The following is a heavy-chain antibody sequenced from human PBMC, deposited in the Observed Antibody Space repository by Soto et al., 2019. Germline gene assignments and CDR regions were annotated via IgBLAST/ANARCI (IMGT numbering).Heavy chain of an antibody. J-gene: IGHJ4*02. D-gene: IGHD3-22*01. CDR1: GYTFTSYG. Sequence: ASVKVSCKASGYTFTSYGISWVRQAPGQGLEWMGWISTFHGNTNYAQKFQGSVTMTTDTSTNTGYMELRSLTSDDTAVYFCATEPIYYNDGSGYYPLGHWGQGTLVTVSS. CDR3: ATEPIYYNDGSGYYPLGH. CDR2: ISTFHGNT. V-gene: IGHV1-18*04.